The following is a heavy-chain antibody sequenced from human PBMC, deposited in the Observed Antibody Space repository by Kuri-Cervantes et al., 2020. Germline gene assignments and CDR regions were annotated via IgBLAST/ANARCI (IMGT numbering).Heavy chain of an antibody. CDR3: AKGTDGYNHVFDY. V-gene: IGHV3-11*01. CDR1: GFTFSDYY. D-gene: IGHD5-24*01. J-gene: IGHJ4*02. CDR2: ISSSGSTI. Sequence: GESLKISCAASGFTFSDYYMSWIRQAPGKGLEWVSYISSSGSTIYYADSVKGRFTISRDNAKNSLYLQMNSLRAEDTALYYCAKGTDGYNHVFDYWGQGTLVTVSS.